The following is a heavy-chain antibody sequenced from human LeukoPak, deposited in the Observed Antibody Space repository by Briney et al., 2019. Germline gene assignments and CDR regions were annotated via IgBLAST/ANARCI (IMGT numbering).Heavy chain of an antibody. CDR3: AKDMRDSSGYYRTGYYYYGMDV. CDR2: ISGSGGST. J-gene: IGHJ6*02. CDR1: GFTFSSYA. V-gene: IGHV3-23*01. Sequence: PGGSLRLSCAASGFTFSSYAMSWVRQAPGKGLEWVSAISGSGGSTYYADSVKGRFTISRDNAKNSLYLQMNSLRAEDTALYYCAKDMRDSSGYYRTGYYYYGMDVWGQGTTVTVSS. D-gene: IGHD3-22*01.